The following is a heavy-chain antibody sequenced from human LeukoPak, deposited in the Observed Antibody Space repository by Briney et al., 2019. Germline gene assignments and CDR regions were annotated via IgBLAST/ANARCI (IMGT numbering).Heavy chain of an antibody. CDR1: GYTFGTYW. Sequence: GESLKISCKGSGYTFGTYWIGWVRQMPGKGLEWMGIIYPGDSDTRYSPSFQGQVTISVDKSISTAYLQWSSLKASDTAIYYCARTYCDGGCYFSGPQRAFDLWGQGTLVTVSS. CDR2: IYPGDSDT. J-gene: IGHJ3*01. V-gene: IGHV5-51*01. CDR3: ARTYCDGGCYFSGPQRAFDL. D-gene: IGHD2-21*01.